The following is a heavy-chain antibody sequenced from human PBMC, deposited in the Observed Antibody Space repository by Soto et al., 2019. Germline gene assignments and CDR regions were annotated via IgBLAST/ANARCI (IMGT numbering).Heavy chain of an antibody. CDR1: GFTFSDYY. CDR3: ARARSTGYSSSWYYFDS. V-gene: IGHV3-11*05. CDR2: ISSSSSYT. J-gene: IGHJ4*02. Sequence: QVQLVESGGGLVKPGGSLRLSCAASGFTFSDYYMSWIRQAPGKGLEWVSYISSSSSYTNYADSVKGRFTNSRDNAKNSLYLQTNRLRGEDTAVYYCARARSTGYSSSWYYFDSWGQGTLVTVSS. D-gene: IGHD6-13*01.